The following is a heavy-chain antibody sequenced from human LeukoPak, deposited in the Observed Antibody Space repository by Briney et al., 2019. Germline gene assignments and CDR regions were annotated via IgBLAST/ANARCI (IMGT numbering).Heavy chain of an antibody. CDR3: AKGGPYYDYPTDY. D-gene: IGHD3-22*01. J-gene: IGHJ4*02. V-gene: IGHV3-9*01. CDR2: ITWNSDDK. Sequence: SLRLSCAASGFTFDDYAMHWVRQAPGKGLEWVSAITWNSDDKVYAGSVRGRFTVSRDNAKNSLYLQMNNLRPEDTALYYCAKGGPYYDYPTDYWGRGTLVTVSS. CDR1: GFTFDDYA.